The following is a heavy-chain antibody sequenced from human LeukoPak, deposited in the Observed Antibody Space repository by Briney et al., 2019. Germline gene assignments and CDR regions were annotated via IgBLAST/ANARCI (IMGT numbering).Heavy chain of an antibody. V-gene: IGHV4-34*01. CDR3: ARGQYCSTTTCYSARRYFDF. Sequence: PSETLSLTCAVSGGAFSNYFWTWIRQPPGKGLEWIAEINDSGSTNSNSSLRSRVAISLDTSKNQFSLRLTSVAAADTAVYYCARGQYCSTTTCYSARRYFDFWGQGTLVTVSS. CDR1: GGAFSNYF. J-gene: IGHJ4*02. D-gene: IGHD2-2*01. CDR2: INDSGST.